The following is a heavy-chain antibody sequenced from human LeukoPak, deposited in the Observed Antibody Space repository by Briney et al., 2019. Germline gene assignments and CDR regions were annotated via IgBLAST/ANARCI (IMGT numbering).Heavy chain of an antibody. D-gene: IGHD5/OR15-5a*01. J-gene: IGHJ5*02. Sequence: PSETLSLTCTVSGGSISSYYWSWIRQPPGKGLEWTGYIYYSGSSNYNPSLKSRVTISVDTSKNQFSLKLSSVTAADTAVYYCARRIVSDYWFDPWGQGTLVTVSS. CDR3: ARRIVSDYWFDP. CDR1: GGSISSYY. CDR2: IYYSGSS. V-gene: IGHV4-59*08.